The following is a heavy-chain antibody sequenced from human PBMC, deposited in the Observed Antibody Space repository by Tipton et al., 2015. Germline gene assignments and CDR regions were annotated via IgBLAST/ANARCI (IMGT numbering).Heavy chain of an antibody. V-gene: IGHV3-23*01. CDR2: ISGSGDMT. CDR1: GFTFSTYG. CDR3: AKDVTELVASIILNY. D-gene: IGHD5-12*01. Sequence: SLRLSCAASGFTFSTYGMSWVRQAPGKGLEWVSGISGSGDMTYYADSVKGRFTISRDNSKNTLYLQMNSLRAEDTAVYYCAKDVTELVASIILNYWGQGTLVTVSS. J-gene: IGHJ4*02.